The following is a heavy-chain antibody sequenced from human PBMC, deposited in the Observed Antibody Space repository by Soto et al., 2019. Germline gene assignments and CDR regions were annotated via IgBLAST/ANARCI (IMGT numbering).Heavy chain of an antibody. V-gene: IGHV4-59*01. Sequence: SETLSLTCTVSGGSISSYYWSWIRQPPGKGLEWIGYIYYSGSTNYNPSLKSRVTISVDTSKNQFSLKLSSVTAADTAVYYCARDVGCSGGSCYPDAFDIWGQGTMVTVSS. J-gene: IGHJ3*02. CDR1: GGSISSYY. D-gene: IGHD2-15*01. CDR3: ARDVGCSGGSCYPDAFDI. CDR2: IYYSGST.